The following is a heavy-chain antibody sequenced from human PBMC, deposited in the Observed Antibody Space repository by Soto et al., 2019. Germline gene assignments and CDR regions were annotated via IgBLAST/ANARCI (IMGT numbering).Heavy chain of an antibody. V-gene: IGHV3-33*01. CDR2: IWFNGSER. CDR3: VRGNGYTYGPFDN. J-gene: IGHJ4*02. D-gene: IGHD5-18*01. Sequence: QVQLVESGGGVVQPGRSLRLSCAASGFSFENYGMHWVRQAPGKGLEWVAAIWFNGSERKYGDSVKGRFTISRDNSKNTVFLHMSSLSAEDTAVYYCVRGNGYTYGPFDNWGQGTLVTVSS. CDR1: GFSFENYG.